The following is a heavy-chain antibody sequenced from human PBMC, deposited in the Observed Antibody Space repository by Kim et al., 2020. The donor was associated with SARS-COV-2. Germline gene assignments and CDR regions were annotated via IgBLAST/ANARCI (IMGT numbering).Heavy chain of an antibody. CDR3: ARDPDTSSKVDY. Sequence: GGSLRLSCAASGFTFSDHYMHWIRQAPGKGLEWISRITTSGSDTYYTESVKGRFTISRDNAKNSLYLQMDSLRVEDTAVYYCARDPDTSSKVDYWGQGTLVTVSS. V-gene: IGHV3-11*01. D-gene: IGHD6-13*01. CDR1: GFTFSDHY. J-gene: IGHJ4*02. CDR2: ITTSGSDT.